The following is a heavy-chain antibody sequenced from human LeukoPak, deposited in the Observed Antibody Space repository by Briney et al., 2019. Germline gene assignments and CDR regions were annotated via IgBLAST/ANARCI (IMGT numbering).Heavy chain of an antibody. CDR3: ARDHGYYYGMDV. CDR1: GGSISSYY. CDR2: IYHSGST. Sequence: PSETLSLTCTVSGGSISSYYWSWIRQPPGKGLEWIGYIYHSGSTYYNPSLKSRVTISVDRSKNQFSLKLSSVTAADTAVYYCARDHGYYYGMDVWGQGTTVTVSS. J-gene: IGHJ6*02. V-gene: IGHV4-59*12.